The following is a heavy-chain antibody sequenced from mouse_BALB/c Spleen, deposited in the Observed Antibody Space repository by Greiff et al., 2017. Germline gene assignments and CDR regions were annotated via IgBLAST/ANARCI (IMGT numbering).Heavy chain of an antibody. J-gene: IGHJ4*01. CDR1: GFSLTSYG. Sequence: QVQLKESGPGLVQPSQSLSITCTVSGFSLTSYGVHWVRQSPGKGLEWLGVIWSGGSTDYNAAFISRLSISKDNSKSQVFFKMNSLQANDTAIYYCASNPPFMDDWGQGTSVTVSS. V-gene: IGHV2-2*02. CDR2: IWSGGST. CDR3: ASNPPFMDD.